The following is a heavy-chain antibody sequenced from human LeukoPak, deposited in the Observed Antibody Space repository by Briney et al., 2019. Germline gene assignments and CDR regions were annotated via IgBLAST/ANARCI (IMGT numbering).Heavy chain of an antibody. CDR1: GGSISSGGYS. CDR3: AARSARTIFDFDI. Sequence: SHTLSLTCAVSGGSISSGGYSWSWLRQPPGKGLEWIGYIYHSGSTYYNPSLKSRVNISVDRSKSQFSLKLSSVTAADTAVYYCAARSARTIFDFDIWGQGTMVTVSS. J-gene: IGHJ3*02. D-gene: IGHD3-10*02. V-gene: IGHV4-30-2*01. CDR2: IYHSGST.